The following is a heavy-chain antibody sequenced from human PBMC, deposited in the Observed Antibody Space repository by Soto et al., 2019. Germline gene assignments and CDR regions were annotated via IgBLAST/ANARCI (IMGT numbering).Heavy chain of an antibody. Sequence: PGGSLRLSCAASGFTFSSYSMNWVRQAPGKGLEWVSSISSSSSYIYYADSVKGRFTISRDNAKNSLYLQMNSLRAEDTAVYYCARAHYCSSTSCYWVTTTSNFFDYWGQGTLVTVSS. CDR2: ISSSSSYI. J-gene: IGHJ4*02. D-gene: IGHD2-2*01. CDR3: ARAHYCSSTSCYWVTTTSNFFDY. CDR1: GFTFSSYS. V-gene: IGHV3-21*01.